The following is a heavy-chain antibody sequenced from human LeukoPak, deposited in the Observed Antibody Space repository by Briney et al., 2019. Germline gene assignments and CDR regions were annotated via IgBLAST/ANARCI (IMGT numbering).Heavy chain of an antibody. CDR2: INPNSGGT. CDR3: ARGPPGYSGYVIDY. CDR1: GYTFTGYY. J-gene: IGHJ4*02. Sequence: ASVKVSCKTSGYTFTGYYMHWVRQAPGQGLEWMGWINPNSGGTNYARKFQGRVTMTRDTSISTAYMELSRLRSDDTAVYYCARGPPGYSGYVIDYWGQGTLVTVSS. D-gene: IGHD5-12*01. V-gene: IGHV1-2*02.